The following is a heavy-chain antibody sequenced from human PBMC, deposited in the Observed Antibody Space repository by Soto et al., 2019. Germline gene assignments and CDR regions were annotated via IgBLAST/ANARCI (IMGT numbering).Heavy chain of an antibody. D-gene: IGHD2-2*01. CDR2: ISGSGASP. CDR3: AKARCSTTNCYVPDY. Sequence: EVQLLESGGGLVQPGGSLRLSCAASGFTFSTYTMSWVRRAPGKGLEWVSAISGSGASPSYADSVQGRFPISRDNPKRTLYLQMNNLRAEDTAVYYCAKARCSTTNCYVPDYWGQGTLFTVSS. CDR1: GFTFSTYT. J-gene: IGHJ4*02. V-gene: IGHV3-23*01.